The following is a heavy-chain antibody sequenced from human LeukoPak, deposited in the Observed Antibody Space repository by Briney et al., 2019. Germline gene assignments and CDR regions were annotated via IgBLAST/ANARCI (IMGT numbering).Heavy chain of an antibody. CDR2: ISSSSSYI. Sequence: GGSLRLSCAASGFTFSSYAMSWVRQAPGEGLEWVSSISSSSSYIYYADSVKGRFTISRDNAKNSLYLQMNSLRAEDTAVYYCAREQRVSYYYDSSGHFDYWGQGTLVTVSS. V-gene: IGHV3-21*01. CDR1: GFTFSSYA. D-gene: IGHD3-22*01. J-gene: IGHJ4*02. CDR3: AREQRVSYYYDSSGHFDY.